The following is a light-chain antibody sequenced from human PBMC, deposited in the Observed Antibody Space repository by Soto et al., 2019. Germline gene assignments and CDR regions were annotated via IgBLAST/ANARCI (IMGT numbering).Light chain of an antibody. CDR3: QQYGGSPIT. J-gene: IGKJ5*01. Sequence: EIVLTQSPGTLSLSPGERATLSCRASQSVSSRSLAWYQQKPGQAPRLLIYGASNRATGIPDRFSGSGSGTDFTLTISRLEPEDFALYYCQQYGGSPITFGQGTRLEI. CDR1: QSVSSRS. V-gene: IGKV3-20*01. CDR2: GAS.